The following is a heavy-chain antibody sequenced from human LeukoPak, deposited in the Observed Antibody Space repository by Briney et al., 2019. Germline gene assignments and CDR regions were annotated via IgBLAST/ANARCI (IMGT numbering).Heavy chain of an antibody. CDR2: IYSGGST. D-gene: IGHD3-22*01. J-gene: IGHJ3*02. CDR3: ANDGAYYDSSTDAFDI. Sequence: GGSLRLSCAASGFTFSSYAMSWVRQAPGKGLEWVSVIYSGGSTYYADSVKGRFTISRDNSKNTLYLQMNSLRAEDTAVYYCANDGAYYDSSTDAFDIWGQGTMVTVSS. CDR1: GFTFSSYA. V-gene: IGHV3-23*03.